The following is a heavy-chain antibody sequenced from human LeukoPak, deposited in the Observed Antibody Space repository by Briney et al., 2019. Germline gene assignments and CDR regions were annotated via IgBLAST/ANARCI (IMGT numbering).Heavy chain of an antibody. CDR1: GGSISSYY. D-gene: IGHD5-12*01. J-gene: IGHJ6*02. V-gene: IGHV4-59*01. CDR3: AREGSGYDLSSGYYYGMDV. Sequence: SETLSLTCTVSGGSISSYYWSWIRQPPGKGLEGIGYIYNSGSTNYNPSLKRRVTISVDTSKNQFSLKLSSVTAADTAVYYCAREGSGYDLSSGYYYGMDVWGQGTTVTVSS. CDR2: IYNSGST.